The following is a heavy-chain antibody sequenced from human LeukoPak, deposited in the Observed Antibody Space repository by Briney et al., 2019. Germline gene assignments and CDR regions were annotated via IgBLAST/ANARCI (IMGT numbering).Heavy chain of an antibody. V-gene: IGHV3-74*01. CDR1: GFTFSSYW. D-gene: IGHD1-26*01. Sequence: GGSLRLSCAASGFTFSSYWMHWVRQAPGKGLVWVSRINSDGSSTSYVDSVKGRFTISRDNAKNTLYLQMNSLRAEDTSVYYCARDRNTGSSYENLFEYWGQGSLVTVSS. J-gene: IGHJ4*02. CDR2: INSDGSST. CDR3: ARDRNTGSSYENLFEY.